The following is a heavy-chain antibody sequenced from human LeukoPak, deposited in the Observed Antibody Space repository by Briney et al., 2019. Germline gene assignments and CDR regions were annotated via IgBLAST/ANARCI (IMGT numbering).Heavy chain of an antibody. D-gene: IGHD1-26*01. CDR3: ARDQTKWEPLRRRDYYYMDV. CDR2: IKQDGSEK. CDR1: GFPFSDYG. Sequence: GGSLRLSCAASGFPFSDYGMYWVRQAPGKGLEWVANIKQDGSEKYYVDSVKGRFTISRDNAKNSLYLQMNSLRAEDTAVYYCARDQTKWEPLRRRDYYYMDVWGKGTTVTVSS. V-gene: IGHV3-7*01. J-gene: IGHJ6*03.